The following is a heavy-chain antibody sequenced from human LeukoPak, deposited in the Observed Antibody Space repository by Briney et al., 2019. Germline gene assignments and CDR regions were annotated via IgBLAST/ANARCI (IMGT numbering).Heavy chain of an antibody. V-gene: IGHV4-61*02. CDR3: ARDGWFAAAGSFFDY. Sequence: PSETLSLTCIVSSESFTNGGYYWSWIRQPAGKGLEWIGRVYPTGSTKYNPTLKNRVTMSADRSKMQFSLNLKSVTAADTAVYYCARDGWFAAAGSFFDYWGQGILVTVSS. CDR2: VYPTGST. J-gene: IGHJ4*02. CDR1: SESFTNGGYY. D-gene: IGHD6-13*01.